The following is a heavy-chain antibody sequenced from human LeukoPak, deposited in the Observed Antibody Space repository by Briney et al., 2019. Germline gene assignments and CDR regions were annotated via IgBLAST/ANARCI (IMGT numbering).Heavy chain of an antibody. V-gene: IGHV3-30-3*01. CDR1: GFTFSSYA. CDR3: ARAGERPYYDILTGLYTTRGSETRDFDY. Sequence: PGGSLRLSCAASGFTFSSYAMHWVRQAPGKGLEWVAVISYDGSNKYYADSVKGRFTISRDNSKNTLYLQMNSLRAEDTAVYYCARAGERPYYDILTGLYTTRGSETRDFDYWGQGTLVTVSS. J-gene: IGHJ4*02. CDR2: ISYDGSNK. D-gene: IGHD3-9*01.